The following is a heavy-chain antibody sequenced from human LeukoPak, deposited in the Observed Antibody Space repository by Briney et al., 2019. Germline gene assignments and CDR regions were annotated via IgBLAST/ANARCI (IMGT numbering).Heavy chain of an antibody. CDR1: GFTFSRYW. CDR3: VRDQGAAGDY. J-gene: IGHJ4*02. CDR2: IDQDGSEK. V-gene: IGHV3-7*01. D-gene: IGHD6-13*01. Sequence: GGSLRLSCAASGFTFSRYWMTWVRQAPGKGLEWVANIDQDGSEKFYVDSVKGGFTISRDNAKNSLYLQMNSLRVEDTALYYCVRDQGAAGDYWGQGTLVTVSS.